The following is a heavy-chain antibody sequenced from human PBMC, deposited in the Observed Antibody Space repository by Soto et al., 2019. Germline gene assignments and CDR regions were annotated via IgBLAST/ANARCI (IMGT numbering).Heavy chain of an antibody. CDR2: IWYDGSNK. D-gene: IGHD2-2*02. CDR3: ARDHGIVVVPAAIGY. CDR1: GFTFSSYG. J-gene: IGHJ4*02. V-gene: IGHV3-33*01. Sequence: QVQLVESGGGVVQPGRSLRLSCAASGFTFSSYGMHWVRQAPGKGLEWVAVIWYDGSNKYYADSVKGRFTISRDNSKNTLDLQLNSLRAEETAVYYCARDHGIVVVPAAIGYWGQGTLVTVSS.